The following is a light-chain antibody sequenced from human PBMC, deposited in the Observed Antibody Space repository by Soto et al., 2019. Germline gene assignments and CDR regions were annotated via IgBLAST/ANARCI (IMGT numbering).Light chain of an antibody. Sequence: IVMTQSPDCLAVPPGEQATTNCKPSQSVLYSSNNKNYLAWYQQKPGQPPKLLIYWASTRESGVPDRFSGSGSGTDFTLTISSLQAEDVAVYYCQQYYSTRPLTFGGGTKVDIK. CDR3: QQYYSTRPLT. CDR1: QSVLYSSNNKNY. CDR2: WAS. V-gene: IGKV4-1*01. J-gene: IGKJ4*01.